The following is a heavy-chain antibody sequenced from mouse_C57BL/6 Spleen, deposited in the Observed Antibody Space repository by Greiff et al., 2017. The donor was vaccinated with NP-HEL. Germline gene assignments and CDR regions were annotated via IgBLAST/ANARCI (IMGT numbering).Heavy chain of an antibody. D-gene: IGHD2-4*01. CDR3: ARSGGYDYGFAY. V-gene: IGHV1-76*01. CDR2: IYPGSGNT. Sequence: QVQLQQSGAELVRPGASVKLSCKASGYTFTDYYINWVKQRPGQGLEWIARIYPGSGNTYYNEKFKGKATLTAEKSSSTAYMQLSSLTSEDSAVYFCARSGGYDYGFAYWGQGTLVTVSA. CDR1: GYTFTDYY. J-gene: IGHJ3*01.